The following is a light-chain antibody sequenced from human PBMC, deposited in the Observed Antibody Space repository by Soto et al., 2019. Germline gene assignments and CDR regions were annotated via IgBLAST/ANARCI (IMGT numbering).Light chain of an antibody. CDR3: QVWDRDTNHPV. V-gene: IGLV3-21*02. CDR1: NIGTKS. CDR2: DGG. Sequence: SYELTQPPSVSVAPGQTATIACGGNNIGTKSVHWYQQKPGQAPVLVVYDGGDRPSGIPERFSGSKSGNTATLTISRVEAGDEADYYCQVWDRDTNHPVFGGGTKVTVL. J-gene: IGLJ3*02.